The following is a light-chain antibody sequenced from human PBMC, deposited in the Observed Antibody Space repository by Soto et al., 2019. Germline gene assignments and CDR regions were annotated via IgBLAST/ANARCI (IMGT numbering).Light chain of an antibody. J-gene: IGKJ2*01. Sequence: DIQMTQSPSSLSASVGDRVTITCRASQSISSYLNSYQQKPGKAPKLLIYAESSLQSGFPSRFSGSRSGTDFALTISSLQPEDVATYYCQQSYSTPPTFGQGAKLEIK. V-gene: IGKV1-39*01. CDR3: QQSYSTPPT. CDR2: AES. CDR1: QSISSY.